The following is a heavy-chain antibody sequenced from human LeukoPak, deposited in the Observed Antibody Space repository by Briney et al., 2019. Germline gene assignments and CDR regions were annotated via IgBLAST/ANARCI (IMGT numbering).Heavy chain of an antibody. J-gene: IGHJ4*02. D-gene: IGHD3-22*01. Sequence: GGSLTLSCAASGFIFSSSAMSWVRQVPGKGLEWVSGISASGGSTSYADSVKGRFTISRDNSKNTLYLQMNSLRAEDTAVYYCAEPEGGYYDIRPDWGQGTLVTVSS. CDR3: AEPEGGYYDIRPD. V-gene: IGHV3-23*01. CDR2: ISASGGST. CDR1: GFIFSSSA.